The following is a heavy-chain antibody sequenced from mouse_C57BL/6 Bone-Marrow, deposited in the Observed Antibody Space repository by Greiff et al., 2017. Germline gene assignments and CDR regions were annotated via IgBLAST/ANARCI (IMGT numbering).Heavy chain of an antibody. Sequence: EVQLQQSVAELVRPGASVKLSCTASGFNIQNTYMHWVKQRPEQGLEWIGRIDPANGNTKYAPKFQGKATITADTSSNTAYLQLSSLTSEDTAIYYCARPLNWALAMDYWGQGTSVTVSS. CDR2: IDPANGNT. V-gene: IGHV14-3*01. D-gene: IGHD4-1*02. CDR3: ARPLNWALAMDY. J-gene: IGHJ4*01. CDR1: GFNIQNTY.